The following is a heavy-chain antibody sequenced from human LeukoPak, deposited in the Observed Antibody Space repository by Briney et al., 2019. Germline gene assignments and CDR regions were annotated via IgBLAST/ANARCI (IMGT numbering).Heavy chain of an antibody. CDR1: GYTFTSYY. CDR3: ARVPSHFSFDI. V-gene: IGHV1-2*02. J-gene: IGHJ3*02. Sequence: GASVTVSCKAPGYTFTSYYMHWVRQAPGQGLEWMGWINPNSGGTNYAQKFQGRVTMTRDTSISTAYMELSRLRSDDTAVYYCARVPSHFSFDIWGQGTMVTVSS. D-gene: IGHD6-6*01. CDR2: INPNSGGT.